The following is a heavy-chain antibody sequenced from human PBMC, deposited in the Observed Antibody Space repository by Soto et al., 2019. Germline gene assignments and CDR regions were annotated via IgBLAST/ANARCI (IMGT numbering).Heavy chain of an antibody. CDR2: SSGSGVST. CDR3: VKEWTPRRAFDY. V-gene: IGHV3-23*01. Sequence: GGSLRLSCVASRFKFASYAMSWVRHAPGKGLEWVSGSSGSGVSTFYADSVKGRCTISRDNSGNTLYLQMNNLRVEDTAQYYCVKEWTPRRAFDYWGQGTVVTVSS. CDR1: RFKFASYA. J-gene: IGHJ4*02.